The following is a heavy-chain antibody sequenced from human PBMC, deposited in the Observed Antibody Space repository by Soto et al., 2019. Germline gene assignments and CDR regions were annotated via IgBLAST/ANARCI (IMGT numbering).Heavy chain of an antibody. CDR3: ARGQLRYFDWLEPYGMDV. CDR1: GYTFTSYD. V-gene: IGHV1-8*01. CDR2: MNPNSGNT. D-gene: IGHD3-9*01. J-gene: IGHJ6*02. Sequence: AASVKVSCKASGYTFTSYDINWVRQATGQGLEWMGWMNPNSGNTGYAQKFQGRVTMTRSTSISTAYMELSSLRSEDTAVYYCARGQLRYFDWLEPYGMDVWGQGTTVTVSS.